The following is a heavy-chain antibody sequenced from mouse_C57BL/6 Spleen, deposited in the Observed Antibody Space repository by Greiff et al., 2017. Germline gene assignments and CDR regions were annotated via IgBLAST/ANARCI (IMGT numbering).Heavy chain of an antibody. CDR1: GYTFTSYW. V-gene: IGHV1-64*01. J-gene: IGHJ4*01. Sequence: HVQLQQPGAELVKPGASVKLSCKASGYTFTSYWMHWVKQRPGQGLEWIGMIHPNSGSTNYNEKFKSKATLTVDKSSSTAYMQLSSLTSEDSAVYYCARPTMVTTRRFYYAMDYWGQGTSVTVSS. CDR3: ARPTMVTTRRFYYAMDY. D-gene: IGHD2-9*01. CDR2: IHPNSGST.